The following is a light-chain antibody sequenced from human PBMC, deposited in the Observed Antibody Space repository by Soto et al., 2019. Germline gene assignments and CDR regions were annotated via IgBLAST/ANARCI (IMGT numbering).Light chain of an antibody. CDR2: HAS. Sequence: EIVLTQSPGTLSWSPGERAALSCRASQSVGNNFLGWYQQKPGQSPRLLIYHASNRATGIPDRFSGTASGTDFTLTISRLEPEDFAVYYCHQYASSPLTFGGGTKVEIK. V-gene: IGKV3-20*01. CDR3: HQYASSPLT. CDR1: QSVGNNF. J-gene: IGKJ4*01.